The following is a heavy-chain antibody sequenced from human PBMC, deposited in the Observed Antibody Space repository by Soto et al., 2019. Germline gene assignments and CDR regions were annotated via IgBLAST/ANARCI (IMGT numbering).Heavy chain of an antibody. Sequence: GGSLRLSCAASGFTFSSYGMHWVRQAPGKGLEWVAVIWYDGSNKYYADSVKGRFTISRDNSKNTLYLQMNSLRAEDTAVYYCARDRLRFEYYYGMDVWGQGTTVTVSS. CDR2: IWYDGSNK. CDR1: GFTFSSYG. J-gene: IGHJ6*02. CDR3: ARDRLRFEYYYGMDV. V-gene: IGHV3-33*01. D-gene: IGHD6-25*01.